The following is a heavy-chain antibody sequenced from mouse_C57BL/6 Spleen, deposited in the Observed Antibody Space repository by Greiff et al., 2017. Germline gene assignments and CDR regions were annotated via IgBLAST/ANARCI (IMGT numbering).Heavy chain of an antibody. CDR1: GYAFSSYW. CDR3: ARKGITTVVAIDY. CDR2: IYPGDGDT. V-gene: IGHV1-80*01. D-gene: IGHD1-1*01. Sequence: VQLQQSGAELVKPGASVKISCKASGYAFSSYWMNWVKQRPGKGLEWIGQIYPGDGDTNYNGKFKGKATLTADKSSSTAYMQLSSLTSEDSAVYFCARKGITTVVAIDYWGQGTTLTVSS. J-gene: IGHJ2*01.